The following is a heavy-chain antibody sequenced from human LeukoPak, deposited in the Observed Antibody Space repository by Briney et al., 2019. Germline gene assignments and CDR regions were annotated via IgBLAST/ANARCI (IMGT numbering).Heavy chain of an antibody. D-gene: IGHD3-10*01. V-gene: IGHV4-59*01. CDR3: ARDPTVWFGGYDY. Sequence: SETLSLTCTVSGGSISSYYWSWIRQPPGKGLEWIGYIYYSGSTNYNPSLKSRVTISVDTSKNQFSLKLSSVTAADTAVYYCARDPTVWFGGYDYWGQGTLVTVSS. CDR1: GGSISSYY. J-gene: IGHJ4*02. CDR2: IYYSGST.